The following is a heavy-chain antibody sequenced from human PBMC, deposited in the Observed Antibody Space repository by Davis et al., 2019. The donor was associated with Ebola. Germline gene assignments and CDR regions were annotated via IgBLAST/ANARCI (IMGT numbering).Heavy chain of an antibody. V-gene: IGHV3-30*03. Sequence: GESLKISCAASGFTFSSYGMHWVRQAPGKGLEWVAVISYDGSNKYYADSVKGRFTISRDNSKNTLYLQMNSLRAEDTAVYYCASLITMYYYYGMDVWGKGTTVTVSS. J-gene: IGHJ6*04. CDR1: GFTFSSYG. CDR3: ASLITMYYYYGMDV. D-gene: IGHD3-10*01. CDR2: ISYDGSNK.